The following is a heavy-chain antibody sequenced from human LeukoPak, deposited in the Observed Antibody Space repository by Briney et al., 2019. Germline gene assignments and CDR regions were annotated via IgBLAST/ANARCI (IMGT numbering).Heavy chain of an antibody. CDR2: IYYSGST. CDR3: ARVPPPLVRYGMDV. V-gene: IGHV4-61*01. J-gene: IGHJ6*02. Sequence: SETLSLTCTVSGGSFSSGSYYWSWIRQPPGTGLEWIGYIYYSGSTNYNPSLKSRVTISVDTSKNQFSLKLSSVTAADTAVYYCARVPPPLVRYGMDVWGQGTTVTVSS. CDR1: GGSFSSGSYY.